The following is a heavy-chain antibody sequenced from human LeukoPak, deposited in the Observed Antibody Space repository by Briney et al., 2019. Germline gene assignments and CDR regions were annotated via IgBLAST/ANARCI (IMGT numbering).Heavy chain of an antibody. CDR2: FDPEDGET. D-gene: IGHD5-12*01. CDR1: GYTLTELS. J-gene: IGHJ4*02. V-gene: IGHV1-24*01. Sequence: ASVKVSCKVSGYTLTELSMHWVRQAPGKGLEWMGGFDPEDGETIYAQKFQGRVTMTEDTSTDTAYMELSRLRSDDTAVYYCARGHIEYSGYDSDGYYFDYWGQGTLVTVSS. CDR3: ARGHIEYSGYDSDGYYFDY.